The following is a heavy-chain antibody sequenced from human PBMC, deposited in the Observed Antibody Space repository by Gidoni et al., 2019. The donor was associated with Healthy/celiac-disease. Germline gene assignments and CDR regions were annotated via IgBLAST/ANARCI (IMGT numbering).Heavy chain of an antibody. CDR3: ARDPVAGTVDY. CDR1: GFTVSSNY. Sequence: EVPLVESGGGLVQPGGSLRLSCAASGFTVSSNYMSWVRQAPGKGLEWVSVIYSGGSTYYADSVKGRFTISRDNSKNTLYLQMNSLRAEDTAVYYCARDPVAGTVDYWGQGTLVTVSS. CDR2: IYSGGST. J-gene: IGHJ4*02. D-gene: IGHD6-19*01. V-gene: IGHV3-66*01.